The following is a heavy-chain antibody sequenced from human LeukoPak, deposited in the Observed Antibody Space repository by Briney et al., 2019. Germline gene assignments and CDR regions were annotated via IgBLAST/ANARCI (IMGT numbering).Heavy chain of an antibody. CDR3: ARARLGSSSSYYYYYYMDV. Sequence: VASVKVSCKASGYTFTGYYMHWVRQAPGQGLEWMGWINPNSGGTNYAQKFQGRVTMTRDTSISTAYMELSRLRSDDTAVYYCARARLGSSSSYYYYYYMDVWGKGTTVTVSS. CDR2: INPNSGGT. J-gene: IGHJ6*03. V-gene: IGHV1-2*02. D-gene: IGHD6-6*01. CDR1: GYTFTGYY.